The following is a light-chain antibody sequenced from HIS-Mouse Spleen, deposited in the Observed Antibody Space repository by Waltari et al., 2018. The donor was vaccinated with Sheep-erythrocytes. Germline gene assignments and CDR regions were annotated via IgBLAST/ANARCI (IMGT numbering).Light chain of an antibody. CDR2: DVS. J-gene: IGLJ1*01. V-gene: IGLV2-11*01. CDR3: CSYAGSYNHV. CDR1: SSDVGGYNY. Sequence: QSALTQPRSVSGSPGQSVTISCTGTSSDVGGYNYVSWYQQLPGKAPKLMIYDVSKRPSGVHDRFSGAKSGHTASLTISGLQAEDAADYYCCSYAGSYNHVFATGTKVTVL.